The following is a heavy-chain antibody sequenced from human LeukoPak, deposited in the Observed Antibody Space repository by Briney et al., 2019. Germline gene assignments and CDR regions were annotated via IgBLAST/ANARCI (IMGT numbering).Heavy chain of an antibody. J-gene: IGHJ3*02. V-gene: IGHV5-51*01. Sequence: GESLKISCKGSGYSFTTYWIGWVRQMPGKGLEWMGIIYPGDSDTRYSPSFQGQVTISADKSISTAYLQWSSLKASDTAMYYCARQDSTDYYDSTGLPYDAFDIWGQGTMVTVSS. CDR3: ARQDSTDYYDSTGLPYDAFDI. CDR2: IYPGDSDT. D-gene: IGHD3-22*01. CDR1: GYSFTTYW.